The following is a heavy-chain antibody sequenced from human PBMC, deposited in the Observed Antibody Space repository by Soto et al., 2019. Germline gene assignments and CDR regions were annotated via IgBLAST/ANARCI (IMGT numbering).Heavy chain of an antibody. J-gene: IGHJ6*02. CDR3: ARSILPGTTGTFDGGYYGMDV. CDR2: IIPIFGTA. Sequence: SVKVSCKASGGTFSSYAISWVRQAPGQGLEWMGGIIPIFGTANYAQKFQGRVTITADESTSTAYMELSSLRSEDTAVYYCARSILPGTTGTFDGGYYGMDVWGQGTTVTVS. V-gene: IGHV1-69*13. CDR1: GGTFSSYA. D-gene: IGHD1-1*01.